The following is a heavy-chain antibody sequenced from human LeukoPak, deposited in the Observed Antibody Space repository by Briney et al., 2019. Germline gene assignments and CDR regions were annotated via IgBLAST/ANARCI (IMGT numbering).Heavy chain of an antibody. V-gene: IGHV4-38-2*02. CDR2: IYHSGST. J-gene: IGHJ4*02. Sequence: SETLSLTCTVSGYSISSGYYWGWIRQPPGKGLEWIGSIYHSGSTYYNPSLKSRVTISVVTSKNQFSLKLSSVTAADTAVYYCARRYGDYFPNWGQGTLVTVS. CDR3: ARRYGDYFPN. D-gene: IGHD4-17*01. CDR1: GYSISSGYY.